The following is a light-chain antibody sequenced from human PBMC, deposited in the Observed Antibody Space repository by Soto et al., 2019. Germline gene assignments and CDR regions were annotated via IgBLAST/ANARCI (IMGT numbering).Light chain of an antibody. CDR2: AAS. CDR3: QHADSFPLIT. Sequence: DIQMTQSPSSVSASVGARVTITCRSSEDISTWLDWYQQKPGKAPKLLIYAASILQSGVPSRFSGSGSGTDFTLAISSLQPEDFATYYCQHADSFPLITFGQGTRLDIE. V-gene: IGKV1-12*01. J-gene: IGKJ5*01. CDR1: EDISTW.